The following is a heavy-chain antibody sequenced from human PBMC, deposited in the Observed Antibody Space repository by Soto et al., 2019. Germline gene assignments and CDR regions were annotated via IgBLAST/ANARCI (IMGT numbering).Heavy chain of an antibody. Sequence: SVKVSCKXSGGTFSSYAISWVRQAPGQGLEWVGGIIPIFGTANYAQKFQGRVTITADESTSTAYMELSSLRSEDTAVYYCARDFAGSGSYSYYYYGMDVWGQGTTVTVSS. CDR1: GGTFSSYA. J-gene: IGHJ6*02. CDR3: ARDFAGSGSYSYYYYGMDV. V-gene: IGHV1-69*13. CDR2: IIPIFGTA. D-gene: IGHD3-10*01.